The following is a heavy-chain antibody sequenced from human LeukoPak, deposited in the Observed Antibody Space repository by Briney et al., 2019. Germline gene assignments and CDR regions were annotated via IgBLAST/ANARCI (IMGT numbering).Heavy chain of an antibody. J-gene: IGHJ6*03. CDR3: ARDRPVRGPTGGANYYYYMDV. CDR2: TYYRSKWYN. V-gene: IGHV6-1*01. D-gene: IGHD3-10*01. Sequence: SQTLSLTCAISGDSVSSNSAAWNWIRQSPSRGLEWLGRTYYRSKWYNDYAVSVKSRITINPDTSKNQFSLKLSSVTAADTAVYYCARDRPVRGPTGGANYYYYMDVWGKGTTVTISS. CDR1: GDSVSSNSAA.